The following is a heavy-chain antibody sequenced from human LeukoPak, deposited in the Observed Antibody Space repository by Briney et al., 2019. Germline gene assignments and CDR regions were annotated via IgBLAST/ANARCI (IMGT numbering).Heavy chain of an antibody. CDR2: IIPILGIA. D-gene: IGHD4-17*01. CDR3: ARDYFFEVDYGRFDY. Sequence: SVKVSCKASGGTFSSYAISWVRQAPGQGLEWMGGIIPILGIANYAQKFQGRVTITADKSTSTAYMELSSLRSEDTAVYYCARDYFFEVDYGRFDYWGQGTLVTVSS. CDR1: GGTFSSYA. V-gene: IGHV1-69*04. J-gene: IGHJ4*02.